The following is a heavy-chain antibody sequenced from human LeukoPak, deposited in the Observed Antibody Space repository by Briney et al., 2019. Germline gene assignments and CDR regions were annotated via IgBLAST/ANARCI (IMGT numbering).Heavy chain of an antibody. Sequence: ASVKVSCKASGYTFTSYDINWVRQATGQGLEWMGWMNLNSGNTGYAQKFQGRVTGTRNTSISTAYMELSSLKSAHTAVYCCARMLRYLDWLSPPRYYYYYGMDVWGQGTTVTVSS. CDR2: MNLNSGNT. V-gene: IGHV1-8*01. J-gene: IGHJ6*02. CDR3: ARMLRYLDWLSPPRYYYYYGMDV. CDR1: GYTFTSYD. D-gene: IGHD3-9*01.